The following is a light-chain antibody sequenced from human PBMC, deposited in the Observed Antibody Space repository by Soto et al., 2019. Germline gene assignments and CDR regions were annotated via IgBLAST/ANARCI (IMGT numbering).Light chain of an antibody. Sequence: DIQMTQSPSSLSASVGDRVTITCRANQSVSNYLAWFQQQPGKAPKSLIYAASRLQSGVPSKFSGSGSGTDFTLTIASLQSEDFATYFCQQYYTYPHTFGGGTKVDI. J-gene: IGKJ4*01. CDR1: QSVSNY. CDR2: AAS. V-gene: IGKV1-16*02. CDR3: QQYYTYPHT.